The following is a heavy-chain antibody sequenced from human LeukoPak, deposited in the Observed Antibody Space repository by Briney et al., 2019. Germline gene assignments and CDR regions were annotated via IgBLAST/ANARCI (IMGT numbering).Heavy chain of an antibody. D-gene: IGHD6-19*01. CDR3: VRGDNPGWRYWYFDR. Sequence: GGSLRLSCVASGFTFSSYDMHWVRQVEGERLEWVSTVGTALNTCYPHSVKGRFTVSRENAKNYVYLHMNSLPAADTAVYYCVRGDNPGWRYWYFDRWGRGTLVTVSS. V-gene: IGHV3-13*01. J-gene: IGHJ2*01. CDR2: VGTALNT. CDR1: GFTFSSYD.